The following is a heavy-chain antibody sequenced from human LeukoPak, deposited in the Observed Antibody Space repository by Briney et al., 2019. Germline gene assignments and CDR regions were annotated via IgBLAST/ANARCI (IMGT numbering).Heavy chain of an antibody. CDR1: GGSISSGSYY. J-gene: IGHJ4*02. CDR3: CPSVRGVIRPCQLDQ. D-gene: IGHD3-10*01. CDR2: IYYSGST. Sequence: SETLSLTCTVSGGSISSGSYYWGWIRQPPGKGLEWIGSIYYSGSTYYNPSLKSRVTISVDTSKNQFSLKLSSVTAADTAVYYWCPSVRGVIRPCQLDQWGQGT. V-gene: IGHV4-39*01.